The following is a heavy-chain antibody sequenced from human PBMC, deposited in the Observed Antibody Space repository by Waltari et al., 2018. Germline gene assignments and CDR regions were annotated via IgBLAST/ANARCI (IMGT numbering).Heavy chain of an antibody. D-gene: IGHD2-15*01. CDR2: IHRSGRT. CDR3: ARDRGRGIYLDS. CDR1: GDSMSSTDW. Sequence: QLQLQESGPGLVKPSGTLSLTCTVSGDSMSSTDWWSWVRQSPEKGREWIGQIHRSGRTNYNPSLESRVTISIDTSNNQFSLKVTSTTAADTAVYYCARDRGRGIYLDSWGQGTLVTVSP. V-gene: IGHV4-4*02. J-gene: IGHJ4*02.